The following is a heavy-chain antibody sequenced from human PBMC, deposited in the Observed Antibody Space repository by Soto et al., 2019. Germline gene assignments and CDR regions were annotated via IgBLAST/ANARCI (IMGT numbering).Heavy chain of an antibody. Sequence: SETLSLTCTVSGGSISSYYWSWIRQPPGKGLEWIGYIYYSGSTNYNPSLKSRVTISVDTSKNQFSLKLSSVTAADTAVYYCAFTNYDILTGDNWFDPWGQGTLVTVSS. V-gene: IGHV4-59*01. D-gene: IGHD3-9*01. J-gene: IGHJ5*02. CDR3: AFTNYDILTGDNWFDP. CDR2: IYYSGST. CDR1: GGSISSYY.